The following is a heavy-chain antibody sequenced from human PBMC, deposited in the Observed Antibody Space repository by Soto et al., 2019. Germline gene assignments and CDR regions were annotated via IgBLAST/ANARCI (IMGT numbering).Heavy chain of an antibody. CDR2: IYYSGSS. Sequence: NPSETLSLTCTVSGGSISSGDYYWSWIRQPPGKGLEYIGYIYYSGSSHYNPSLKSRVTISLDTSRNQFSLKLSSVTAADTAVYYCDRAIVDTIGGMDVWGQGTTVTVSS. D-gene: IGHD5-12*01. J-gene: IGHJ6*02. V-gene: IGHV4-30-4*01. CDR3: DRAIVDTIGGMDV. CDR1: GGSISSGDYY.